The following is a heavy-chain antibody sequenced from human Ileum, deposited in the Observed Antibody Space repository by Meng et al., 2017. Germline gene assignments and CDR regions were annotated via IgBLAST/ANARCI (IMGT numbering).Heavy chain of an antibody. CDR1: GGSISSSIW. Sequence: QLQLRESGPGRVEPSGTLSLTCAVSGGSISSSIWWSWVRQPPEKGLEWIGEIHHSGTTNYSPSLKSRLTISVDKSKNQFSLKLQSVTAADTAVYFCARGVVSGSHYNTYWGQGILVTVSS. D-gene: IGHD3-10*01. J-gene: IGHJ4*02. CDR3: ARGVVSGSHYNTY. V-gene: IGHV4-4*02. CDR2: IHHSGTT.